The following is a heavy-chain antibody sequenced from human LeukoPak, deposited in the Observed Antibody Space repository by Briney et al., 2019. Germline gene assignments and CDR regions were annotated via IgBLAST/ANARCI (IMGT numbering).Heavy chain of an antibody. CDR2: IYYSGST. Sequence: SETLSLTCTVSGGSISSYYWSWIRQPPGKGLEWIGYIYYSGSTNYNPSLKSRVTISVDTSKNQFSLKLSSVTAADTAVYYCARAPKYYYDSSGYTYFDYWGQGALVTVSS. J-gene: IGHJ4*02. D-gene: IGHD3-22*01. CDR3: ARAPKYYYDSSGYTYFDY. CDR1: GGSISSYY. V-gene: IGHV4-59*01.